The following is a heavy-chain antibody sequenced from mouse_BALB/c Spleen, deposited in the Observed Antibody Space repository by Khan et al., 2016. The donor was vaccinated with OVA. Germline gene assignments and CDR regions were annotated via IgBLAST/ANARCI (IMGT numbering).Heavy chain of an antibody. V-gene: IGHV9-3-1*01. Sequence: QIQLVQSGPELKKPGETVKISCKASGYTFTNYGMNWVKQAPGKGLKWMGWINTYTGEPTYADDIKGRFAFSLETSASTAYLQINNLNNEDTATXFCASHGHWYFVAWGAVTTVTVSS. J-gene: IGHJ1*01. D-gene: IGHD1-2*01. CDR3: ASHGHWYFVA. CDR1: GYTFTNYG. CDR2: INTYTGEP.